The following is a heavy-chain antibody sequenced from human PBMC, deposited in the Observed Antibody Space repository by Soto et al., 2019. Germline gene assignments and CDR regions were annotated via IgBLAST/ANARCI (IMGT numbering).Heavy chain of an antibody. CDR1: GFTFTNYA. D-gene: IGHD2-15*01. J-gene: IGHJ6*02. CDR2: ISGSGEST. Sequence: GRSLRLSCAASGFTFTNYAMNWVRQAPGKGLEWVSVISGSGESTYYADSVKSRFSISRDNSTNTLYLQMNSLRAEDTAVYFCAKDFGDIVVVVLAPYGMDVWGLGTTVTVSS. V-gene: IGHV3-23*01. CDR3: AKDFGDIVVVVLAPYGMDV.